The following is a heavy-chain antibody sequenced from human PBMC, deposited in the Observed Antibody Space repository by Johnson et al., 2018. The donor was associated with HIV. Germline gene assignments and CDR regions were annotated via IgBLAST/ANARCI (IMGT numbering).Heavy chain of an antibody. CDR1: GFTFSSYA. V-gene: IGHV3-30-3*01. Sequence: QVQVVESGGGVVQPGRSLRLSCAASGFTFSSYAMHWVRQAPGKGLEWVAVISYDGSNKYYADSVKGRFIISRDNSENTLYLQMNSLRPEDTAVYYCARDPFTQALDAFDIWGQGTMVTVSS. J-gene: IGHJ3*02. CDR3: ARDPFTQALDAFDI. CDR2: ISYDGSNK.